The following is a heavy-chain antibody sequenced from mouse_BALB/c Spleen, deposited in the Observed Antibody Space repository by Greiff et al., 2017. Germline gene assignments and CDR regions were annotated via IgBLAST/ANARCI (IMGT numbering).Heavy chain of an antibody. J-gene: IGHJ1*01. CDR1: GYTFTSYW. CDR2: IYPSDSYT. Sequence: QVQLQQPGAELVRPGASVKLSCKASGYTFTSYWINWVKQRPGQGLEWIGNIYPSDSYTNYNQKFKDKATLTVDKSSSTAYMQLSSPTSEDSAVYYCTRKGGRYWYFDVWGAGTTVTVSS. V-gene: IGHV1-69*02. CDR3: TRKGGRYWYFDV.